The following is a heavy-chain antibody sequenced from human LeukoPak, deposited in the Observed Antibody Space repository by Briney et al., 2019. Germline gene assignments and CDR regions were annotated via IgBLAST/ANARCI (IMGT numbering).Heavy chain of an antibody. V-gene: IGHV4-59*01. CDR2: IFYSGNT. Sequence: SETLSLTCTVSGGSISSYYWSWIRQPPGKGLEWIGYIFYSGNTNYSPSLKSRVTISLDTPKKQFSLRLTSVTTADTAVYFCARTGDYSRSTGGWFDPWGQGTLVTVSS. D-gene: IGHD4-11*01. J-gene: IGHJ5*02. CDR3: ARTGDYSRSTGGWFDP. CDR1: GGSISSYY.